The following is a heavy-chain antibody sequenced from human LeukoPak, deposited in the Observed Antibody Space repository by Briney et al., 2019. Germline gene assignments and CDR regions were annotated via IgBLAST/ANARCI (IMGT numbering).Heavy chain of an antibody. CDR2: ISFSGTI. CDR3: ALSTITVTTRALDY. V-gene: IGHV4-34*01. Sequence: SETLSLPCTVSGVPFSNYFWPWIRQPPGKGLEWIGEISFSGTIKYNPSLKSRVTISVSTSKNQYSLKLRTVTGADAAVYYCALSTITVTTRALDYWGQGALVIVSS. CDR1: GVPFSNYF. J-gene: IGHJ4*02. D-gene: IGHD4-17*01.